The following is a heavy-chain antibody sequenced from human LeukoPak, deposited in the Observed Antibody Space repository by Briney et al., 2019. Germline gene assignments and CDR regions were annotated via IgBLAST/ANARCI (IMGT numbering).Heavy chain of an antibody. CDR3: ARGRFPGIAAAGRRCWFDP. V-gene: IGHV1-8*01. D-gene: IGHD6-13*01. CDR2: MNPNSGNT. CDR1: GYTFTSYD. J-gene: IGHJ5*02. Sequence: ASVKVSCKASGYTFTSYDINWVRQATGQGLEWMGRMNPNSGNTGYAQKFQGRVTMTRNTSISTAYMELSSLRSEDTAVYYCARGRFPGIAAAGRRCWFDPWGQGTLVTVSS.